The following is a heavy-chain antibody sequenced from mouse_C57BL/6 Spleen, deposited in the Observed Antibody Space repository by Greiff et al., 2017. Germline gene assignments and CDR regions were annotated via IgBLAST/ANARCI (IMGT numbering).Heavy chain of an antibody. CDR3: ARHGNYYGSCSLAY. CDR1: GFTFSSYG. CDR2: ISSGGSYT. D-gene: IGHD1-1*01. J-gene: IGHJ3*01. V-gene: IGHV5-6*01. Sequence: EVQRVESGGDLVKPGGSLKLSCAASGFTFSSYGMSWVRQTPDKRLEWVATISSGGSYTYYPDSVKGRFTISRDNAKNTLYLQMSSLKSEDTAMYYCARHGNYYGSCSLAYWGQGTLVTVSA.